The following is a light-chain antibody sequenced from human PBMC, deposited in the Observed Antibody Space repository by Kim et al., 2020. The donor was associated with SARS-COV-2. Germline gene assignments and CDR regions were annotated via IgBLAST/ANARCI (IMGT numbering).Light chain of an antibody. Sequence: SPGERATLSCRASQRVSSNHLAWYQQKPGPAPSLLIYGASSRAPGLPDRFSGSGSGTDFTLTITSLEPEDFAVYYCQQYSSSPATFGQGTKVDIK. CDR3: QQYSSSPAT. CDR2: GAS. J-gene: IGKJ1*01. CDR1: QRVSSNH. V-gene: IGKV3-20*01.